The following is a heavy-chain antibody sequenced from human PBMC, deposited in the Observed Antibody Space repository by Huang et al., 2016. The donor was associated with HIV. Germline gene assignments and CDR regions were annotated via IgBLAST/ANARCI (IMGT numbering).Heavy chain of an antibody. D-gene: IGHD6-19*01. J-gene: IGHJ4*02. V-gene: IGHV3-9*03. Sequence: EVQLVESGGALVQPGRSLRLSCAAVGFTFDDYAMHWVRQAPGKGLEWVSGISGNSGRIGDADSVKGRFTISRDNAKNSLYLQMNSLRAEDMALYYCAKGSKQWLVGSHFDYWGQGTLVTVSS. CDR1: GFTFDDYA. CDR2: ISGNSGRI. CDR3: AKGSKQWLVGSHFDY.